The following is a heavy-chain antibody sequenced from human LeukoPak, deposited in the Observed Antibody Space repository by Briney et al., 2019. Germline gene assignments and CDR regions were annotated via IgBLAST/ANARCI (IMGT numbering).Heavy chain of an antibody. CDR2: INSDGSGT. CDR3: ARDRLTNDAFDI. D-gene: IGHD2-8*01. CDR1: GFTFNSYW. J-gene: IGHJ3*02. Sequence: PGGSLRLSCAASGFTFNSYWMHWVRQAPGKGLVWVSRINSDGSGTSDADFVRGRFTISRDNSKNTLCLQMNSLRAEDTAMYYCARDRLTNDAFDIWGQGTMVTVSS. V-gene: IGHV3-74*01.